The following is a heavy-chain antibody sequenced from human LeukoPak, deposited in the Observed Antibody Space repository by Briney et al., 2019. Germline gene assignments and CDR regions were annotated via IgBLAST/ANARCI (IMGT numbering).Heavy chain of an antibody. CDR1: GHTFTSYG. D-gene: IGHD2-15*01. J-gene: IGHJ4*02. Sequence: AASVKVSCKASGHTFTSYGISWVRQAPGQGLEWMGWISAYNGNTNYAQKLQGRVTMTTDTSTSTAYMELGSLRSDDTAVYYCARYNGYCSGGSCYHFDYWGQGTLVTVSS. CDR2: ISAYNGNT. CDR3: ARYNGYCSGGSCYHFDY. V-gene: IGHV1-18*01.